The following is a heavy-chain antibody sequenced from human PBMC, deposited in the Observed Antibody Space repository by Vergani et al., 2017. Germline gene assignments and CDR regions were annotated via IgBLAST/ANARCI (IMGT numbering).Heavy chain of an antibody. Sequence: QVQLVQSGSELKKPGASVKVSCKASGYTFTSYAMNWVRQAPGQGLEWMGWINTNTGNPTYAQGFTGRFVFSLDTSVGTAYLQISSLKAEDTAVYYCARGGFCSSTSCYASYYYGMDVWGQGTTVTVSS. J-gene: IGHJ6*02. CDR3: ARGGFCSSTSCYASYYYGMDV. V-gene: IGHV7-4-1*02. CDR2: INTNTGNP. CDR1: GYTFTSYA. D-gene: IGHD2-2*01.